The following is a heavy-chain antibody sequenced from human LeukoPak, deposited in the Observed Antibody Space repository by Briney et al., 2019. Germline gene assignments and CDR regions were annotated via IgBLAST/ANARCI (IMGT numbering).Heavy chain of an antibody. CDR2: IYYSATT. Sequence: SETLSLTCTVSGGSISSDYWSWIRQPPGKGLEWIGNIYYSATTDNNPSLKSRVTISVDTSKNQFSLKLSSVTAADTAVYYCARGGDILGSGYGMDVWGQGTTVTVSS. D-gene: IGHD2-15*01. CDR1: GGSISSDY. V-gene: IGHV4-59*01. CDR3: ARGGDILGSGYGMDV. J-gene: IGHJ6*02.